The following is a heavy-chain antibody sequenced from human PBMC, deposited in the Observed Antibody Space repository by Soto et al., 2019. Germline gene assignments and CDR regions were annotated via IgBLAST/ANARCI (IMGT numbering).Heavy chain of an antibody. D-gene: IGHD2-2*01. CDR1: GLTLNRFW. Sequence: PSGSLSLSCSASGLTLNRFWIHWVRQARGQGLVSIARSYSTRSGTNYPDFVKGRLTIPRDNANTTLNLQMNSLRAEDTAVYYCARCPTAGAEYYVDYWGQGTVVTVAS. CDR3: ARCPTAGAEYYVDY. CDR2: SYSTRSGT. J-gene: IGHJ4*02. V-gene: IGHV3-74*01.